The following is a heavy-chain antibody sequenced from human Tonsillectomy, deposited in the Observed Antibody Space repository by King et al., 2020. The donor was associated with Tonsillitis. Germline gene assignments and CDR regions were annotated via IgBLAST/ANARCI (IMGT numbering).Heavy chain of an antibody. V-gene: IGHV3-20*04. D-gene: IGHD6-13*01. J-gene: IGHJ3*02. CDR1: GFTFGDYG. CDR3: AREGIGAAGTDDAFDI. CDR2: INWSGGRT. Sequence: VQLVESGGGVVRPGGSLRLSCAASGFTFGDYGMSWVRQAPGKGLEWVSGINWSGGRTVYADSVKGRFTISRDNAKNSLYLQMNSLRAEDTALYYCAREGIGAAGTDDAFDIGGQGTMVSVSS.